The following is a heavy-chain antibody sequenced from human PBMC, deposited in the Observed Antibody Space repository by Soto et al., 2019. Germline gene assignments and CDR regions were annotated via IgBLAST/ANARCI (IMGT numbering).Heavy chain of an antibody. CDR3: TTRLPVLRYFDWLLLNAFDI. CDR2: IKSKTDGGTT. D-gene: IGHD3-9*01. J-gene: IGHJ3*02. Sequence: EVQLVESGGGLVKPGGSLRLSCAASGFTFSNAWMNWVRQAPGKGLEWVGRIKSKTDGGTTDYAAPVKGRFTISRDDSKNTLYLQMNSLKTEDTAVYYCTTRLPVLRYFDWLLLNAFDIWGQGTMVTVSS. V-gene: IGHV3-15*07. CDR1: GFTFSNAW.